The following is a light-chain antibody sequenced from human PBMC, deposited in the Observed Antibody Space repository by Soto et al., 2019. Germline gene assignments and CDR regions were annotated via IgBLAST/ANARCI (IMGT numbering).Light chain of an antibody. CDR1: QSISSY. J-gene: IGKJ2*01. CDR2: AAS. CDR3: QQSYSTPHT. V-gene: IGKV1-39*01. Sequence: DIQMTQSPASLSASVGDRVTLTCRASQSISSYLNWYQQKPGKVPKLLIFAASTLQGGVPSRFSGSGSGTDFTLTISSLQPEDFAAYYCQQSYSTPHTFGRGTKLEIK.